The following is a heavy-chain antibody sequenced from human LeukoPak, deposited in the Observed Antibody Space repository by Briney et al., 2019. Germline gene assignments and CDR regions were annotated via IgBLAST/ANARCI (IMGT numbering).Heavy chain of an antibody. CDR3: ARDSSGWYGWFDP. J-gene: IGHJ5*02. D-gene: IGHD6-19*01. CDR2: ISGSGGST. V-gene: IGHV3-23*01. CDR1: GFTFSSYW. Sequence: GGSLRLSCVASGFTFSSYWMHWVRQAPGKGLEWVSAISGSGGSTYYADSVKGRFTISRDNSENTLYLQMNSLRAEDTAVYYCARDSSGWYGWFDPWGQGTLVTVSS.